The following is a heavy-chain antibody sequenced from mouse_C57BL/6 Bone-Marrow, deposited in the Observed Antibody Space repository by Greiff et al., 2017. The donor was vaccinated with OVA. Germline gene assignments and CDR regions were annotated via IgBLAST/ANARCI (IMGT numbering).Heavy chain of an antibody. CDR2: INPNNGGT. CDR3: ARWVLYDGYSHWYFDV. V-gene: IGHV1-26*01. CDR1: GYTFTDYY. J-gene: IGHJ1*03. D-gene: IGHD2-3*01. Sequence: VQLQQSGPELVKPGASVKISCKASGYTFTDYYMNWVKQSHGKSLEWIGDINPNNGGTSYNQKFKGKATLTVDKSSSTAYMELRSLTSEDSAVYYCARWVLYDGYSHWYFDVWGTGTTVTVSS.